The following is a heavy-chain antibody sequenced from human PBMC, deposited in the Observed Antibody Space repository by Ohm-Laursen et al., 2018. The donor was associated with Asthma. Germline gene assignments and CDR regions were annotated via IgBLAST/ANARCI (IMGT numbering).Heavy chain of an antibody. CDR3: ARGTFCYESTGYYFFDH. V-gene: IGHV4-31*03. D-gene: IGHD3-22*01. CDR2: IYYSGIT. Sequence: SDTLSLTCTVSGDSISSGNNYWSWIRQHPGKGLEWIGYIYYSGITYSNPSLRSRVSISADTSKNQFSLKLSPVTAADTAVYYCARGTFCYESTGYYFFDHWGQGALVTVSS. CDR1: GDSISSGNNY. J-gene: IGHJ4*02.